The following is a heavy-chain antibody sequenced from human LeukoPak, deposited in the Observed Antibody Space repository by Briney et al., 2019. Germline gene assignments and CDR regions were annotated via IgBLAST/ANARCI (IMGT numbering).Heavy chain of an antibody. J-gene: IGHJ6*03. V-gene: IGHV4-38-2*02. CDR3: ARGTYGYYMDV. D-gene: IGHD4-17*01. CDR1: NYSISNSLY. Sequence: SEPLSLTCRGSNYSISNSLYWGWLRQPPGKGLEGIGSIYRRGSTFYNPSLKSRVTISLDPSKNPFSLKLSSVTAADTAVYFCARGTYGYYMDVWGKGTTVTVSS. CDR2: IYRRGST.